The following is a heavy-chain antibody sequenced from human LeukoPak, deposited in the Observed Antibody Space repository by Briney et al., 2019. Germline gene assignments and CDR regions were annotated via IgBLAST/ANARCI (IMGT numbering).Heavy chain of an antibody. CDR2: FDPEDGET. Sequence: GASVKVSCKVSGYTLTELSVRWVRQAPGKGLEWMGGFDPEDGETIYAQKFQGRVTMTEDTSTDTAYMELSSLRSEDTAVYYCATDRGMYQLLYYGMDVWGQGTTVTVSS. D-gene: IGHD2-2*01. CDR3: ATDRGMYQLLYYGMDV. V-gene: IGHV1-24*01. J-gene: IGHJ6*02. CDR1: GYTLTELS.